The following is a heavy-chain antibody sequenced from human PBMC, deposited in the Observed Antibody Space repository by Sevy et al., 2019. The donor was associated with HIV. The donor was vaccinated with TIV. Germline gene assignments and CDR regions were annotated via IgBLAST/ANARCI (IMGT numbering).Heavy chain of an antibody. J-gene: IGHJ4*02. Sequence: ASVKVSCKASRSTFVSNDINWLRQAPGQGLEWVGWMRPNSGEVGYAQKFQGRVTMTRNISITTAYMEWGRLRFDDTAVYYCAQGYYFTYWGQGTVVTVSS. CDR2: MRPNSGEV. V-gene: IGHV1-8*01. D-gene: IGHD3-22*01. CDR1: RSTFVSND. CDR3: AQGYYFTY.